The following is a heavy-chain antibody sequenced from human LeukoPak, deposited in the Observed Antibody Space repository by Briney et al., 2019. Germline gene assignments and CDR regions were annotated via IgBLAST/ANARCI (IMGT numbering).Heavy chain of an antibody. CDR2: ISYDGSNK. V-gene: IGHV3-30*04. J-gene: IGHJ6*02. D-gene: IGHD6-19*01. CDR1: GFTFSSYA. CDR3: ARDAVPKSHGSVSSGRYYYYGMDV. Sequence: GGSLRLSCAASGFTFSSYAMHWVRQAPGKGLEWVAVISYDGSNKYYADSVKGRFTISRDNSKNTLYLQMNSLRAEDTAVYYCARDAVPKSHGSVSSGRYYYYGMDVWGQGTTVTVSS.